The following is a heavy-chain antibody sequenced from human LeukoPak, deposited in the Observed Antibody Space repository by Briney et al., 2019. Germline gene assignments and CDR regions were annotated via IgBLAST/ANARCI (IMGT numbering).Heavy chain of an antibody. CDR3: AREIGYNWFDP. J-gene: IGHJ5*02. CDR1: GFTFSSYA. Sequence: PGGSLRLSCAASGFTFSSYAMSWVRQAPGKGLEWVSSISSSSSYIYYADSVKGRFTISRDNAKNSLYLQMNSLRAEDTAVYYCAREIGYNWFDPWGQGTLVTVSS. V-gene: IGHV3-21*01. CDR2: ISSSSSYI.